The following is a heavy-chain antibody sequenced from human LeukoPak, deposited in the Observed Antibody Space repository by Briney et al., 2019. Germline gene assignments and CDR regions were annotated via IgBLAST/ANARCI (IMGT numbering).Heavy chain of an antibody. J-gene: IGHJ4*02. CDR2: ISGSGGST. D-gene: IGHD3-22*01. CDR1: GFTFSSYA. Sequence: GGSLRLSCAASGFTFSSYAMSWVRQAPGKGLEWVSAISGSGGSTYYADSVKGRFTISRDNSKNTLYLQMNSLRAEDTAVYYCNHYYDSSGYVDYWSQGTLVTVSS. V-gene: IGHV3-23*01. CDR3: NHYYDSSGYVDY.